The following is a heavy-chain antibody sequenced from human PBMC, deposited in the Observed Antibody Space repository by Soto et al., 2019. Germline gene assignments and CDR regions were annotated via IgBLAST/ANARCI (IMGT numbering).Heavy chain of an antibody. J-gene: IGHJ3*02. CDR1: GGSISSSSYY. Sequence: SETLSLTCTVSGGSISSSSYYWGWIRQPPGKGLEWIGSIYYSGSTYYNPSLKSRVTISVDTSKNQFSLKLSSVTAADTAVYYCASSIVVVTTVDAFDIWGQGTMVTVSS. V-gene: IGHV4-39*01. D-gene: IGHD3-22*01. CDR2: IYYSGST. CDR3: ASSIVVVTTVDAFDI.